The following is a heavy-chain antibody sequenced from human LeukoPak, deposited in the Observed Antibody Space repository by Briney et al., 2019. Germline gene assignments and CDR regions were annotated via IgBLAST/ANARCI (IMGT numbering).Heavy chain of an antibody. V-gene: IGHV3-9*01. Sequence: GGSLRLSCAASGFTFDDYAMHWVRQAPGKGLEWVSGISWNSGSIGYADSVKGRFTISRDNSKNTLYLQMNSLRAEDTAVYYCAKDRGDPRGISSSTKYFQHWGQGTLVTVSS. J-gene: IGHJ1*01. D-gene: IGHD6-6*01. CDR2: ISWNSGSI. CDR1: GFTFDDYA. CDR3: AKDRGDPRGISSSTKYFQH.